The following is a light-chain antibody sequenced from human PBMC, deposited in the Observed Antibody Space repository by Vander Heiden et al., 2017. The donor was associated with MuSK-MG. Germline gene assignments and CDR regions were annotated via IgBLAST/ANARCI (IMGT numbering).Light chain of an antibody. Sequence: DIQMTQSPSSLSASVGDRVTITCQASQDISNYLNWYQQKPGEAPKLLIYDASNLETGVPSRFSGSGYGTDFTFTISSRQPEDIAPYYCQQHDNLPLSTFGQGTRLEIK. J-gene: IGKJ5*01. CDR2: DAS. V-gene: IGKV1-33*01. CDR1: QDISNY. CDR3: QQHDNLPLST.